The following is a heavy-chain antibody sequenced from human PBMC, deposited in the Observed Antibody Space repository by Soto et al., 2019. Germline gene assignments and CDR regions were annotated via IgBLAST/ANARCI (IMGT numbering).Heavy chain of an antibody. D-gene: IGHD3-3*01. CDR2: ISGSGGST. CDR3: AKDSYHDFWSGNNWLDP. J-gene: IGHJ5*02. Sequence: GGSLRLSCAASGFTFSSYAMSWVRQAPGKGLEWVSAISGSGGSTYYADSVKGRFTISRDNSKNTLYLQMNSLRAEDTAVYYCAKDSYHDFWSGNNWLDPWGQGTLVTVSS. V-gene: IGHV3-23*01. CDR1: GFTFSSYA.